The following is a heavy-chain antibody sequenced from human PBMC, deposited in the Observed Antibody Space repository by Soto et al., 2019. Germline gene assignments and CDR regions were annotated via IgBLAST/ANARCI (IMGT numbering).Heavy chain of an antibody. CDR3: AREPLT. CDR2: INHSGST. CDR1: GGSIISYF. V-gene: IGHV4-34*01. J-gene: IGHJ4*02. Sequence: PSETLSLTCTVSGGSIISYFWSWIRQPPGKGLEWIGEINHSGSTNYNPSLKSRVTISVDTSKNQFSLKLSSVTAADTAVYYCAREPLTWGQGTLVTVSS.